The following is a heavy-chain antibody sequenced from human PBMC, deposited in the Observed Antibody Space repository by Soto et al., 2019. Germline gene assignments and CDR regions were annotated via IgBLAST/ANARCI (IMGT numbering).Heavy chain of an antibody. V-gene: IGHV4-4*02. CDR1: GGSISSSNW. CDR3: ARGLLYGWLVQVSKWSFDY. D-gene: IGHD6-19*01. CDR2: IYHSGST. Sequence: QVQLQESGPGLVKPSGTLSLTCAVSGGSISSSNWWRWVRQPPGKGLEWIGEIYHSGSTNYNPSLKSRVTISVDKPKNQFSLKLSSVTAADTAVYYCARGLLYGWLVQVSKWSFDYWGQGTLVTVSS. J-gene: IGHJ4*02.